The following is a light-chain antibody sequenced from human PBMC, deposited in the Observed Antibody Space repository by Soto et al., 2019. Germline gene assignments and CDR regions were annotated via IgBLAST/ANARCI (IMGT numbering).Light chain of an antibody. J-gene: IGKJ1*01. CDR2: DAS. CDR1: QNVSSG. CDR3: QQYNNWPWT. V-gene: IGKV3D-15*01. Sequence: ETVLTQTPATLSLSPGERATLSCRASQNVSSGLAWFQQRPGQAPRLLIYDASNRATGIPARFSGSGSGTEFTLTISSLQSEDFAVYYCQQYNNWPWTFGQGTKVEIK.